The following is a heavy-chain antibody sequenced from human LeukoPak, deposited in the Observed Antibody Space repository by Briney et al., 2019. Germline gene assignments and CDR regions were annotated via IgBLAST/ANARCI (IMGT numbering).Heavy chain of an antibody. CDR3: AKVSNYDFWSGSYYFDY. CDR1: GFTVSSNY. Sequence: GGSLRLACAASGFTVSSNYMSWVRQAPGKGLEWVSVIYSGGSTYYADSVKGRFTISRDNSKNTLYLQMNSPRAEDTAVYYCAKVSNYDFWSGSYYFDYWGQGTLVTVSS. D-gene: IGHD3-3*01. J-gene: IGHJ4*02. V-gene: IGHV3-53*01. CDR2: IYSGGST.